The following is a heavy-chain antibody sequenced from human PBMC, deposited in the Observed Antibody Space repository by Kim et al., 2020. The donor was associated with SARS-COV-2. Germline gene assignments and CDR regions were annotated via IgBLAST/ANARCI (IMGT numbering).Heavy chain of an antibody. J-gene: IGHJ4*02. Sequence: GGSLRLSCTASGFTFGDYAMSWVRQAPGKGMEWVGFIRSKAYGGTTEYAASVKGRFTISRDDSTSIAYLQMNSLKTEDTAVYYCTRVRTGLRRYFDYWGQGTLVTVSS. D-gene: IGHD4-17*01. CDR1: GFTFGDYA. CDR2: IRSKAYGGTT. V-gene: IGHV3-49*04. CDR3: TRVRTGLRRYFDY.